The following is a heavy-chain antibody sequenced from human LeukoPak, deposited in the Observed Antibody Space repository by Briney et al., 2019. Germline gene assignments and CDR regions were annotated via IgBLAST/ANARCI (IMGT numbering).Heavy chain of an antibody. V-gene: IGHV3-23*01. CDR1: GFGFSTHD. CDR2: ISGFDSGT. Sequence: GGSLRLSCVASGFGFSTHDMSWGRQTPGKGLEWASSISGFDSGTYYTDSVRGRFTISRDTSKNTLYMQMNNLRAEDTAVYYCVKGFHFDWWGQGTLVTVSS. CDR3: VKGFHFDW. J-gene: IGHJ4*02.